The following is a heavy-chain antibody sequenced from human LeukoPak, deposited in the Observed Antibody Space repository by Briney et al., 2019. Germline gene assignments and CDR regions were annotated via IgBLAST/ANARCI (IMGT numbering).Heavy chain of an antibody. Sequence: SETLSLTCTVSGGSISSYYWSWIRQPAGKGLEWIGRIYTSGSTNYNPSLKSRVTMSVDTSKNQFSLKLSSVTAADTAVYYCARGLGYGNYYYYGMDVWGQGTTVTVSS. V-gene: IGHV4-4*07. D-gene: IGHD4-17*01. CDR2: IYTSGST. CDR1: GGSISSYY. J-gene: IGHJ6*02. CDR3: ARGLGYGNYYYYGMDV.